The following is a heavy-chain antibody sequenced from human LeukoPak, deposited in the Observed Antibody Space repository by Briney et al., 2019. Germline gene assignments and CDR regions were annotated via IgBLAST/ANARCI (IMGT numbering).Heavy chain of an antibody. J-gene: IGHJ4*02. CDR1: GLTFHSYA. V-gene: IGHV3-23*01. CDR3: AKANFDWSQFEY. CDR2: ISGSGGST. D-gene: IGHD3-9*01. Sequence: GGSLPLSCSASGLTFHSYAMSWLRQPPGKGLEWVSAISGSGGSTYYADSVKGRFTISRDNSKNPLYLQMNSLRTEDTAVYYCAKANFDWSQFEYWGQGTLVTVSS.